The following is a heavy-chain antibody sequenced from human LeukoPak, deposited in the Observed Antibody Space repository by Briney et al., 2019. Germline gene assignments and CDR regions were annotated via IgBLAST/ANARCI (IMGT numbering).Heavy chain of an antibody. V-gene: IGHV3-21*01. J-gene: IGHJ6*03. CDR1: GFTFSNYS. Sequence: PGGSLRLSCAASGFTFSNYSMIWVRQAPGKGLEWFSSIDTSSSYIYYADSVKSRFTISRDNAKNSLFLQMNSLRAEDTAVYYCAGATAYYYYIDVWGKGTTVTVSS. CDR2: IDTSSSYI. CDR3: AGATAYYYYIDV.